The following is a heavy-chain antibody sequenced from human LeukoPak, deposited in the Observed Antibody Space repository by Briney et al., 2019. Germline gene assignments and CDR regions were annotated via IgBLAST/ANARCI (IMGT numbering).Heavy chain of an antibody. V-gene: IGHV3-23*01. D-gene: IGHD2-15*01. CDR2: ISSTDAGT. CDR1: GFSLSSYA. J-gene: IGHJ4*02. CDR3: TTIRGFCSGRSCLGY. Sequence: GGSLRLSCAASGFSLSSYAMSWVRQAPGKGLEWVSAISSTDAGTYHADSVRGRFTISRDSSKNTLYLQMNSLRAEDAAVYYCTTIRGFCSGRSCLGYWGQGTLVTVSS.